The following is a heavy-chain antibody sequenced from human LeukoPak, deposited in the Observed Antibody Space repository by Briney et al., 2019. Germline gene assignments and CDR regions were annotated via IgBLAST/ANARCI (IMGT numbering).Heavy chain of an antibody. J-gene: IGHJ4*02. Sequence: SVKVSCKASGGTFSSYAISWVRQAPGQGLEWMGGIISIFGTANYAQKFQGRVTITADESTSTAYMELSSLRSEDTAVYYCARDDCSGGSCYFDYWGQGTLVTISS. CDR3: ARDDCSGGSCYFDY. CDR2: IISIFGTA. V-gene: IGHV1-69*13. D-gene: IGHD2-15*01. CDR1: GGTFSSYA.